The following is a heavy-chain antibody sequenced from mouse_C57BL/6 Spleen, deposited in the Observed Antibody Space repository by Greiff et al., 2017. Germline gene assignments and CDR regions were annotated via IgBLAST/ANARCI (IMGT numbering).Heavy chain of an antibody. CDR3: TTYHYYGSSYLDY. D-gene: IGHD1-1*01. CDR2: IDPENGDT. Sequence: VQLKESGAELVRPGASVKLSCTASGFNIKDDYMHWVKQRPEQGLEWIGWIDPENGDTEYASKFQGKATITADTSSNTAYLQLSSLTSEDTAVYYCTTYHYYGSSYLDYGGQGTTLTVSS. V-gene: IGHV14-4*01. CDR1: GFNIKDDY. J-gene: IGHJ2*01.